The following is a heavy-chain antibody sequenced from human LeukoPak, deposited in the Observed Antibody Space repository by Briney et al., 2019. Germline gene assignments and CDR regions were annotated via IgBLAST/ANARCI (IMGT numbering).Heavy chain of an antibody. J-gene: IGHJ4*02. Sequence: GGSLRLSCVASGFTFSSTTMGWVRQAPGRGLEWVSSITAIDGRTYYADSVRGRFTISRDNSKNTVYLQLNSLRAGDTAIYYCAKDSRDYNFRTGYYFDYWGQGTLVTVSS. CDR2: ITAIDGRT. V-gene: IGHV3-23*01. D-gene: IGHD5-24*01. CDR3: AKDSRDYNFRTGYYFDY. CDR1: GFTFSSTT.